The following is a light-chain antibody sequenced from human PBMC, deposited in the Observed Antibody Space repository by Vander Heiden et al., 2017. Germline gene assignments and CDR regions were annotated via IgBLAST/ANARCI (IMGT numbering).Light chain of an antibody. CDR3: QQFYSSSWT. CDR1: HSVLDSSNNKNQ. V-gene: IGKV4-1*01. CDR2: RAS. J-gene: IGKJ1*01. Sequence: DIVMPPSPASLAVSLGERATLNCKSSHSVLDSSNNKNQLTWYQQKPGHPPKLRSYRASTRESGVPDRFSGSGSGTEFTLAISSLQPEDVAVYYCQQFYSSSWTFGQGTKVEIK.